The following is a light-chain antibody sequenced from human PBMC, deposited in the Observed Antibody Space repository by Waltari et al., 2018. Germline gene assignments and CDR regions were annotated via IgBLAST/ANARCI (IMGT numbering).Light chain of an antibody. CDR2: RAS. CDR3: QQYAATPLT. CDR1: QAISNS. Sequence: DIQMTQYPSSLSASVGDRVTITCRASQAISNSLAWYQQKPGKAPKVLLYRASTLESGVPSRFSGSGTGTDYTLTISSLQPEDFATYYCQQYAATPLTFGGGTKVEIK. J-gene: IGKJ4*02. V-gene: IGKV1-NL1*01.